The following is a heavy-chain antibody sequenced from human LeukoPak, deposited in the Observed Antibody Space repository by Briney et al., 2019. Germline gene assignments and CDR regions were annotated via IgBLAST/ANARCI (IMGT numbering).Heavy chain of an antibody. CDR2: INHSGST. V-gene: IGHV4-34*01. Sequence: SETLSLTCAVYGGSFSGYYWSWIRPPPGKGLEWIGEINHSGSTNYNPSLKSRVTISVDTSKNQFSLKLSSVTAADTAVYYCARIRMGDYDILTGYYALYYFDYWGQGTLVTVSS. CDR3: ARIRMGDYDILTGYYALYYFDY. J-gene: IGHJ4*02. D-gene: IGHD3-9*01. CDR1: GGSFSGYY.